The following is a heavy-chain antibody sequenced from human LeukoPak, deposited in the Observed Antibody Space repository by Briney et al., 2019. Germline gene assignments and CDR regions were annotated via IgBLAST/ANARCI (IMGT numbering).Heavy chain of an antibody. Sequence: GGSLRLSCAASGFTFSSYSMNWVRQAPGKGLEWVSSISSSSSYIYYADSVKGRFTISRDNAKNSLYLQMNSLRAEDTAVYYCARAGLSYDSRGSNYYYGLDVWGQGTTVAVSS. V-gene: IGHV3-21*04. CDR1: GFTFSSYS. D-gene: IGHD3-22*01. CDR3: ARAGLSYDSRGSNYYYGLDV. CDR2: ISSSSSYI. J-gene: IGHJ6*02.